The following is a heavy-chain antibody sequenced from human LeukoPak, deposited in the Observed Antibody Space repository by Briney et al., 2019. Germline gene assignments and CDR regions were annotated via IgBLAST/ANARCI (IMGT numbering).Heavy chain of an antibody. CDR2: INPSGGTT. Sequence: ASVKVCCKTSGYTFTRHHIHWVRQAPGQGLEWMGVINPSGGTTTYAQNFQGRVTMTRDTSTITVYMELSSLRSDDTAVYYCAREAIFGVVREYYFDYWGQGTLVTVS. CDR1: GYTFTRHH. CDR3: AREAIFGVVREYYFDY. D-gene: IGHD3-3*01. V-gene: IGHV1-46*01. J-gene: IGHJ4*02.